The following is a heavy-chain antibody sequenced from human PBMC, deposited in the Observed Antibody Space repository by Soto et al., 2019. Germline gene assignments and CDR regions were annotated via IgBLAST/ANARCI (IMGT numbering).Heavy chain of an antibody. V-gene: IGHV4-30-2*01. CDR1: GGSISSGGYS. D-gene: IGHD4-4*01. CDR2: IYQSGST. Sequence: SETLSLTCAVSGGSISSGGYSWSWIRQPAGSGLEWIGHIYQSGSTYYNPSLKSRVTISVDRSRNQFSLKLSSVSAADTAVYFCATQSYSNSGAYYYYAMDVWGQGTTVTVSS. CDR3: ATQSYSNSGAYYYYAMDV. J-gene: IGHJ6*02.